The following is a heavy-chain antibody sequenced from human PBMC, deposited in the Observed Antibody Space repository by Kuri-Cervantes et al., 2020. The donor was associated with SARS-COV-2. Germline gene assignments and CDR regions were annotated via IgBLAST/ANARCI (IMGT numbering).Heavy chain of an antibody. J-gene: IGHJ6*03. CDR2: ISGSGGST. V-gene: IGHV3-23*01. Sequence: ETLSLTCAASGFTFSSYAMSWVRQAPGKGLEWVSAISGSGGSTYYADSVKGRFTISRDNSKNTLYLQMNSLRAEDTAVYYCASPSHCSSTSCYHYYYYYMDVWGKGTTVTVSS. CDR3: ASPSHCSSTSCYHYYYYYMDV. D-gene: IGHD2-2*01. CDR1: GFTFSSYA.